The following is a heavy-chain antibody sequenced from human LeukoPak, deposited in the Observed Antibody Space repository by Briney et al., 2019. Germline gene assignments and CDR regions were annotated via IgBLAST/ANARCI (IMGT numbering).Heavy chain of an antibody. D-gene: IGHD6-19*01. CDR2: ISGSGGST. CDR3: AKDSSGKVPDY. Sequence: GGSLRLSCAASGFTFSSYAMSWVRQAPGKGLEWVSAISGSGGSTYYADSVKGRFAISRDNSKSTLYLQMNSLRGDDTAVYYCAKDSSGKVPDYWGQGTLVTVSS. CDR1: GFTFSSYA. V-gene: IGHV3-23*01. J-gene: IGHJ4*02.